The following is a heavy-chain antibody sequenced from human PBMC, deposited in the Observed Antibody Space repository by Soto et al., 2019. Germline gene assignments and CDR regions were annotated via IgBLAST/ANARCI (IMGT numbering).Heavy chain of an antibody. CDR1: GGSLSNYG. CDR3: ARGDATKIVVTTYYAMDV. CDR2: IIPVFGTA. V-gene: IGHV1-69*12. J-gene: IGHJ6*02. D-gene: IGHD4-17*01. Sequence: QVQLVQSGAEVKKPGSSVKVSCKASGGSLSNYGISWVRQAPGQGLEWMGGIIPVFGTANYAQKFQGRVTITAXESTXIXYMDVTSLRSEDTAVYYCARGDATKIVVTTYYAMDVWGQGTTVTVSS.